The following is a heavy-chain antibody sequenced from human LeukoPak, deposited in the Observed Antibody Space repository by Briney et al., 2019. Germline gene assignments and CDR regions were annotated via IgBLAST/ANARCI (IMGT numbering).Heavy chain of an antibody. J-gene: IGHJ5*02. D-gene: IGHD1-26*01. CDR1: GFTFNNNW. CDR2: IKQDGSEK. V-gene: IGHV3-7*01. Sequence: TGGSLRLSCAASGFTFNNNWMIWVRQAPGKGLEWVTTIKQDGSEKYYVDSVKGRFTVSRDNAKDSLYLQMNSLRAEDTAVYYCARGSSYSPNWFDPWGQGTLVTVSS. CDR3: ARGSSYSPNWFDP.